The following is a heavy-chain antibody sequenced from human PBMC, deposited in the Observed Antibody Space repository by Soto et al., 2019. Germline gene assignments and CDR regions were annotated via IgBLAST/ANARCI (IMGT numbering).Heavy chain of an antibody. D-gene: IGHD3-22*01. CDR1: GYSFTSFW. CDR2: IYPGDSDT. Sequence: GGSLKISCKGSGYSFTSFWIRWVRQMPGKGLEWMGIIYPGDSDTRYSPSFQGQVTISADKSISTAYLQWSSLKASDTAMYYCARQRENYDPQYYFDYWGQGTLVTVSS. V-gene: IGHV5-51*01. CDR3: ARQRENYDPQYYFDY. J-gene: IGHJ4*02.